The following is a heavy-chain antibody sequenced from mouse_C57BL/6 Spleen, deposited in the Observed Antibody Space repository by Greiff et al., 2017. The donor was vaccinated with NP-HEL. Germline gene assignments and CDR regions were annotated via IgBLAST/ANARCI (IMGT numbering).Heavy chain of an antibody. J-gene: IGHJ2*01. CDR2: IHPNSGST. CDR3: ARDYGSSYVNYCDY. CDR1: GYTFTSYW. D-gene: IGHD1-1*01. Sequence: QVQLKQSGAELVKPGASVKLSCKASGYTFTSYWMHWVKQRPGQGLEWIGMIHPNSGSTNYNEKFKSKATLTVDKSSSTAYMQLSSLTSEDSAVYYCARDYGSSYVNYCDYWGQGTTLTVSS. V-gene: IGHV1-64*01.